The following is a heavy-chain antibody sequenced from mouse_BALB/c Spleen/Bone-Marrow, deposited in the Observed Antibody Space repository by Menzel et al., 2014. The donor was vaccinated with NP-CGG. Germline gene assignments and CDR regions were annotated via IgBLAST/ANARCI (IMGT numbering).Heavy chain of an antibody. CDR1: GFTFTDYY. CDR3: ARDGYGFDY. J-gene: IGHJ2*01. Sequence: EVQEAESGVGLAQPGGFLRLSCATSGFTFTDYYMIWVRQPPGKALEWLGFIRNKGNGYTTEYSASVKGRFTISRDNSQSILYLQKNTLRAEDSATYYCARDGYGFDYWGQGTTLTVSS. D-gene: IGHD1-1*01. V-gene: IGHV7-3*02. CDR2: IRNKGNGYTT.